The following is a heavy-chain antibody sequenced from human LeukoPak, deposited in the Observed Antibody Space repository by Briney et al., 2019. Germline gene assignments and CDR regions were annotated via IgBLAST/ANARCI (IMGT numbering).Heavy chain of an antibody. V-gene: IGHV1-69*05. CDR3: ARAESGSYSYYFDY. J-gene: IGHJ4*02. CDR2: IIPIFGTA. D-gene: IGHD1-26*01. Sequence: SVTVSCKASGGIFSRYTINWVRQAPGQGLEWMGGIIPIFGTANYAQKFQGRVTITTDESTSTAYMELSSLRSEDTAVYYCARAESGSYSYYFDYWGQGTLVTVSS. CDR1: GGIFSRYT.